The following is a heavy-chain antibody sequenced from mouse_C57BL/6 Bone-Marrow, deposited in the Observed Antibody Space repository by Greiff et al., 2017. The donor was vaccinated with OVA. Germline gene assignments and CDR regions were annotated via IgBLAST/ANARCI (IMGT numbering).Heavy chain of an antibody. V-gene: IGHV5-15*01. CDR2: ISNLAYSI. CDR3: ARLRDYDGYYFDY. Sequence: EVKLMESGGGLVQPGGSLKLSCAASGFTFSDYGMAWVRQAPRKGPEWVAFISNLAYSIYYADTVTGRFTISRENAKNTLYLEMSSLRSEDTAMYYCARLRDYDGYYFDYWGQGTTRTVSS. J-gene: IGHJ2*01. CDR1: GFTFSDYG. D-gene: IGHD2-4*01.